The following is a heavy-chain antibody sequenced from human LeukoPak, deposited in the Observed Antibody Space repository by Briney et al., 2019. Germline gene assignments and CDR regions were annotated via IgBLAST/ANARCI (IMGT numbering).Heavy chain of an antibody. CDR2: INWNGGST. V-gene: IGHV3-20*04. Sequence: PGGSLRLSCAASGFTFDDYGMSWVRQAPGKGLEWVSGINWNGGSTDYADSVKGGFTISRDNDKNSLYLQMNSLRAEDTALYYCAREDIVVVPAATTPDYYYYMDVWGKGTTVTVSS. D-gene: IGHD2-2*01. J-gene: IGHJ6*03. CDR1: GFTFDDYG. CDR3: AREDIVVVPAATTPDYYYYMDV.